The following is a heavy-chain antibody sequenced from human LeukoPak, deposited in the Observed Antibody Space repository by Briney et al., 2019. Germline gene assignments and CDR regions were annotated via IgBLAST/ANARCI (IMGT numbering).Heavy chain of an antibody. Sequence: ASVTLSCTASVYSFTSYGISWVRQAPGQGLGWMGWISAYIGTTNYAQKLPGRVTMTTDTSTSTAYKELRSLRSDDTAVYYCARDDKYYDDSSGSIGDYWGQGTLVTVSS. CDR2: ISAYIGTT. V-gene: IGHV1-18*01. CDR1: VYSFTSYG. CDR3: ARDDKYYDDSSGSIGDY. D-gene: IGHD3-22*01. J-gene: IGHJ4*02.